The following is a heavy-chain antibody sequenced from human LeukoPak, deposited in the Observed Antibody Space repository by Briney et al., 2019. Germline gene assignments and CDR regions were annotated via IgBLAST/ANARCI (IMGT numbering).Heavy chain of an antibody. Sequence: GGSLRLSCAASGFTFSSYAMHWVRQAPGKGLEWVAVISYDGSNKYYADSVKGRFTISRDNSKNTLYLQMNSLRAEDTAVYYCARGEWLRLSGFDYWGQGTLVTVSS. CDR3: ARGEWLRLSGFDY. J-gene: IGHJ4*02. CDR2: ISYDGSNK. CDR1: GFTFSSYA. V-gene: IGHV3-30*04. D-gene: IGHD5-12*01.